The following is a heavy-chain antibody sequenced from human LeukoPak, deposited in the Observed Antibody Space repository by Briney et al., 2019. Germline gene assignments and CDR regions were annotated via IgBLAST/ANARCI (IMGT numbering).Heavy chain of an antibody. J-gene: IGHJ4*02. V-gene: IGHV4-4*09. D-gene: IGHD3-22*01. CDR1: GASISSYY. CDR3: ARGHFDSSGSSNPLDS. Sequence: MSSETLSLTCTVSGASISSYYWSWLRQPPGKGLEWIGYIHASGSTNSSPSLKSRFTMSVDTSKNEFSLKLTSVTAADTALYYCARGHFDSSGSSNPLDSWGQGTLVTVSS. CDR2: IHASGST.